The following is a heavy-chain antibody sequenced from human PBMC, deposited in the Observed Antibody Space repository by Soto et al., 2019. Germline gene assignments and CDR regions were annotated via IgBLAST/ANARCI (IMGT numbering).Heavy chain of an antibody. Sequence: SETLSLTCTVSGGSISSYYWSWIRQPPGKGLEWIGYIYYSGSTNYNPSLKSRVTISVDTSKNQFSLKLSSVTAADTAVYYCARGRGGYNYTPRSDGFDYSGQRTLVTV. CDR1: GGSISSYY. CDR2: IYYSGST. J-gene: IGHJ4*02. D-gene: IGHD5-12*01. V-gene: IGHV4-59*01. CDR3: ARGRGGYNYTPRSDGFDY.